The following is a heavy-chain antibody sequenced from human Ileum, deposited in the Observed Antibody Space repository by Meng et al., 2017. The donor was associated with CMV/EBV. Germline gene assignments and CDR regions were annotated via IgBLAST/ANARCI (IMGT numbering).Heavy chain of an antibody. D-gene: IGHD2-21*01. CDR3: IKDPSEGDDS. CDR1: GFNFDDFA. V-gene: IGHV3-9*01. Sequence: GGSLRLSCAASGFNFDDFAMHWVRQAPGKGLEWVAGITWNNAGIGYADSVKGRFTISRDNANNSLYLQMNSLRPEDTALYYCIKDPSEGDDSWGQGTPVTVSS. J-gene: IGHJ4*02. CDR2: ITWNNAGI.